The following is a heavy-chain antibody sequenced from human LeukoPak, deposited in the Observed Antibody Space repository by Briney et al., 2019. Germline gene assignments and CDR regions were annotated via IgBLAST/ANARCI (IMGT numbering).Heavy chain of an antibody. D-gene: IGHD6-19*01. V-gene: IGHV3-9*01. CDR2: ISWNSGSI. CDR3: AKDRHIAVAGRPPGTIDY. Sequence: GGSLRLSCAASGFTFDDYAMHWVRQAPGKGLEWVSGISWNSGSIGYADSVKGRFTISRDNAKNSLYLQMNSLRAEDTALYYCAKDRHIAVAGRPPGTIDYWGQGTPGHRLL. J-gene: IGHJ4*02. CDR1: GFTFDDYA.